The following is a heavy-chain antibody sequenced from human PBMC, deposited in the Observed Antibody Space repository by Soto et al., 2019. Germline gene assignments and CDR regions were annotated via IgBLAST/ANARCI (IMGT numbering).Heavy chain of an antibody. V-gene: IGHV3-23*01. CDR1: GFTFINYA. D-gene: IGHD5-18*01. J-gene: IGHJ6*02. CDR3: ARGRQPSRIRQGVDV. CDR2: ISASGGNT. Sequence: EVHLLESGGGLVQPGGSLRLSCAGSGFTFINYAMSWFRQAPGKGLECVSGISASGGNTWYADSRKGRFTISSDTSKNTMYLQRNSLRAKDTAVYYCARGRQPSRIRQGVDVWGQGTPVTVSS.